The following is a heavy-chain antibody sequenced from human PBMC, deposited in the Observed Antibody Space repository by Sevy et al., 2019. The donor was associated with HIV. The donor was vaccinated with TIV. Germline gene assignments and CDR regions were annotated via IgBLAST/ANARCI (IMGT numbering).Heavy chain of an antibody. J-gene: IGHJ6*02. Sequence: GGSLRLSCSASEFTFSSYAMSWVRQAPGKGLEWVASISGSGRFTYYADFVEGRFIISRDNSKNTLSVQMNSLSAEDTAVYYCAEGFCSGATCPRDYYYYGMDVWGQGTTVTVSS. CDR3: AEGFCSGATCPRDYYYYGMDV. CDR2: ISGSGRFT. D-gene: IGHD2-15*01. V-gene: IGHV3-23*01. CDR1: EFTFSSYA.